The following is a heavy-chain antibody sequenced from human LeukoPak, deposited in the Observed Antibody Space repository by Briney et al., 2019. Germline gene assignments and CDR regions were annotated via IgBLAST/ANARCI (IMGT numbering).Heavy chain of an antibody. V-gene: IGHV3-30*02. Sequence: GGSLRLSCAASGFTFSSYGMHWVRQAPGKGLEWVAFIRYDGSNKYYADSVKGRFTISRDNSKNTLYLQMNSLRAEDTALYYCAKDVSSSWYGFDYWGQGTLVTVSS. J-gene: IGHJ4*02. D-gene: IGHD6-13*01. CDR3: AKDVSSSWYGFDY. CDR2: IRYDGSNK. CDR1: GFTFSSYG.